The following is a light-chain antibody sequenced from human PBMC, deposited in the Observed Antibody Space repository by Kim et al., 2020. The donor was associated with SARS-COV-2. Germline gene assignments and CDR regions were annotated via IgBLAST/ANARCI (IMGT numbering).Light chain of an antibody. Sequence: NFMLTQPHSVSESPGKTVTISCTRSSDNIASNYVQWYQQRPGSAPTSVIYEDNQRPSGVPDRFSGSIDSSSNSASLTISGLKTEDEADYYCQSYDSSNLNWVFGGGTKVTVL. CDR1: SDNIASNY. J-gene: IGLJ3*02. CDR3: QSYDSSNLNWV. CDR2: EDN. V-gene: IGLV6-57*04.